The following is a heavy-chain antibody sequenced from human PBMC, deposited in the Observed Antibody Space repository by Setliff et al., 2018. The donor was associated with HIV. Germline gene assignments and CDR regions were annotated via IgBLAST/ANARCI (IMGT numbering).Heavy chain of an antibody. Sequence: ASVKVSCKASGYTFTRYGISWVRQAPGQGLEWMGWISAYNGNRKYAQKLQGRVTMTTDTSTSTAYMELRSLRSDDTAVYYCARALTYYYGSGSDRRLDYYYYYMDAWGQGTTVTVSS. CDR2: ISAYNGNR. J-gene: IGHJ6*03. D-gene: IGHD3-10*01. CDR3: ARALTYYYGSGSDRRLDYYYYYMDA. CDR1: GYTFTRYG. V-gene: IGHV1-18*01.